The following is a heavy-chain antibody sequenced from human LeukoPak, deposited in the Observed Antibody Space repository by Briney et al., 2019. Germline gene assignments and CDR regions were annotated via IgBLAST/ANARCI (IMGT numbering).Heavy chain of an antibody. CDR3: ARDIRFLEWSPMQSFGKEYNWFDP. D-gene: IGHD3-3*01. V-gene: IGHV3-33*01. CDR2: IWYDGSNK. Sequence: GRSLRLSCAASGFTFSSYGMHWVRQAPGKGLEWVAVIWYDGSNKYYADSVKGRFTISRDNSKNTLYLQMNSLRAEDTAVYYCARDIRFLEWSPMQSFGKEYNWFDPWGQGTLVTVSS. J-gene: IGHJ5*02. CDR1: GFTFSSYG.